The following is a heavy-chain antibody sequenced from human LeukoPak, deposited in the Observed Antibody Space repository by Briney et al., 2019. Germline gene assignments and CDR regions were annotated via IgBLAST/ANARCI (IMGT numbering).Heavy chain of an antibody. CDR2: IYYSGST. Sequence: SETLSLTCTVSGGSISSYYWSWIRQPPGKGLEWIGYIYYSGSTNYNPSLKSQVTISVDTSKNQFSLELSSVTAADTAVYYCARSKIVGATPFDYWGQGTLVTVSS. CDR1: GGSISSYY. V-gene: IGHV4-59*01. CDR3: ARSKIVGATPFDY. J-gene: IGHJ4*02. D-gene: IGHD1-26*01.